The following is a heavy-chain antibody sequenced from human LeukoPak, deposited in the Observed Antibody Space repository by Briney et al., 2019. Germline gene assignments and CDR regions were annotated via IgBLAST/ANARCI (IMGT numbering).Heavy chain of an antibody. Sequence: PGGSLRLSCAVSGLTFSSSWMDWVRQAPGKGLEWVASINPDGNKKYSADSVKGRFTISRDNSKNTLYLQMNSLSAEDTAIYYCARGLGSSTSRHNFDIWGQGTMVTVSS. CDR2: INPDGNKK. CDR3: ARGLGSSTSRHNFDI. J-gene: IGHJ3*02. V-gene: IGHV3-7*03. D-gene: IGHD2-2*01. CDR1: GLTFSSSW.